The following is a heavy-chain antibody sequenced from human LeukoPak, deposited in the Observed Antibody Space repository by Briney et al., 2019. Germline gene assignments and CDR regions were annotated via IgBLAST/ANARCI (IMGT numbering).Heavy chain of an antibody. D-gene: IGHD3-10*01. CDR2: IYYSGST. V-gene: IGHV4-59*08. J-gene: IGHJ5*02. CDR1: GGSISSYY. Sequence: SETLSLTCTVSGGSISSYYWSWIRQPPGKGLEWIGYIYYSGSTNYNPYLKSRVAISVDTSKNQFSLKLSSVTAADTAVYYCARVLLWFGELSPNWFDPWGQGTLVTVSS. CDR3: ARVLLWFGELSPNWFDP.